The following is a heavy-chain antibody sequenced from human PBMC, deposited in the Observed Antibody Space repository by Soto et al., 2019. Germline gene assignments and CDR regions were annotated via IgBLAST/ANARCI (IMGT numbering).Heavy chain of an antibody. J-gene: IGHJ5*02. CDR3: ARERYGTGSKHAHNWFGP. V-gene: IGHV3-13*04. CDR1: GFTFSSYD. D-gene: IGHD3-10*01. Sequence: EVPLVESGGGVVQPGWSLRLSCAASGFTFSSYDMHWFRQATGKGLEWVSTIGKSGDTYYSYSVKGRITISRENAKNSLYLQIARHSAGDTAVYFCARERYGTGSKHAHNWFGPWGQGTLVTVSS. CDR2: IGKSGDT.